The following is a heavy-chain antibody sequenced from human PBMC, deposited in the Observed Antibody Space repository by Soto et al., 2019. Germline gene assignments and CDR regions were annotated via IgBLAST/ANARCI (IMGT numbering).Heavy chain of an antibody. CDR3: ARDKITGLFDY. CDR2: INSDGSGT. Sequence: PGGSLRLSCAASGFTFSNYWMHWVRQAPGKGLVWVSRINSDGSGTTYADSVKGRFTISRDNAKNTLYLQMDSLRAEDTAVYYCARDKITGLFDYWGQGTLVTVSS. J-gene: IGHJ4*02. D-gene: IGHD2-8*02. V-gene: IGHV3-74*01. CDR1: GFTFSNYW.